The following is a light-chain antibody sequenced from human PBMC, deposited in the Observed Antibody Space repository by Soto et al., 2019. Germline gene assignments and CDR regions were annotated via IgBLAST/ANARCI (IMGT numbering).Light chain of an antibody. CDR3: MVSDIPAQV. Sequence: QAVVTQEPSLTVSPGGTVTLTCGSSTGAVTSGHYPYWFQQKPGQAPRTLIYDTSNRHSWTPARFSGSLLGGKAALTLSGAQPEDEAEYYCMVSDIPAQVFGSGTKLTVL. CDR2: DTS. CDR1: TGAVTSGHY. V-gene: IGLV7-46*01. J-gene: IGLJ1*01.